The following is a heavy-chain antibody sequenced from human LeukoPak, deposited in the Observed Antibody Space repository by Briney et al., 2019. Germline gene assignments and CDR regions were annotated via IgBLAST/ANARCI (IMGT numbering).Heavy chain of an antibody. CDR3: ARDTRGGGSYYVRGYYFDY. V-gene: IGHV4-34*01. J-gene: IGHJ4*02. Sequence: SETLSLTCAVYGGSFSGYYWSWIRQPPGKGLEWIGEINHSGSTNYNPPLKSRVTISVDTSKNQFSLKLSSVTAADTAVYYCARDTRGGGSYYVRGYYFDYWGQGTLVTVSS. D-gene: IGHD1-26*01. CDR1: GGSFSGYY. CDR2: INHSGST.